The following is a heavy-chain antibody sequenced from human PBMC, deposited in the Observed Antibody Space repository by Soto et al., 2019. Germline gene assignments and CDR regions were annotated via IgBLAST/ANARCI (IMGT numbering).Heavy chain of an antibody. D-gene: IGHD2-8*02. J-gene: IGHJ4*02. Sequence: QVQLVESGGGVVQPGRSLRLSCAVSGFTVSTYGMHWVRQAPGKGLEWVAVISRDGGTKFYADSVKGRFTISRDNSRNTLFVERNSLRGDDMAVYYCTGEVASGYWGQGTLVTVSS. CDR2: ISRDGGTK. CDR3: TGEVASGY. V-gene: IGHV3-30*03. CDR1: GFTVSTYG.